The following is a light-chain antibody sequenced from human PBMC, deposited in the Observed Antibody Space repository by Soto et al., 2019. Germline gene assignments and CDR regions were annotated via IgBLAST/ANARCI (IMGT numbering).Light chain of an antibody. CDR3: QQSYSTPH. Sequence: DIQMTQSPSSLSASVGDRVTITCRASQSISSYLNWYQQKPGKAPKLLIYAASRLQSGVPSRFSGSGSGTDFTLTISSLQPEDFATYYCQQSYSTPHFGGGTKVEIK. V-gene: IGKV1-39*01. CDR2: AAS. J-gene: IGKJ4*01. CDR1: QSISSY.